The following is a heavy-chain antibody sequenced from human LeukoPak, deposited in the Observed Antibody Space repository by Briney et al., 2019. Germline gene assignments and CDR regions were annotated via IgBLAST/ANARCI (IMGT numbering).Heavy chain of an antibody. CDR2: ISYDGSNK. CDR3: ASPLIVGATTGYFDY. Sequence: GRSLILSCAASGFTFSSYAMHWVRQAPGKVLEWLAVISYDGSNKYYADSVKGRFTISRDNSKNTLYLQMNSLRTEDTAVYYCASPLIVGATTGYFDYWGQGTLVTVSS. CDR1: GFTFSSYA. V-gene: IGHV3-30-3*01. D-gene: IGHD1-26*01. J-gene: IGHJ4*02.